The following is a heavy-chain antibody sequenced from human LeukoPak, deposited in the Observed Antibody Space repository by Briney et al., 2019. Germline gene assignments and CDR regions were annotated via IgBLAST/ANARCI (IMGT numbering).Heavy chain of an antibody. CDR3: AGGTMTDAFDI. V-gene: IGHV4-61*02. D-gene: IGHD3-22*01. J-gene: IGHJ3*02. Sequence: SETLSLTCTVSGGSISSGSYYWSWIQQPAGKGLEWIGRIYASGSTNYNPSLKSRVTISVDTSKNQFSLKLSSVTAADTAVYYCAGGTMTDAFDIWGQGTMVTVSS. CDR1: GGSISSGSYY. CDR2: IYASGST.